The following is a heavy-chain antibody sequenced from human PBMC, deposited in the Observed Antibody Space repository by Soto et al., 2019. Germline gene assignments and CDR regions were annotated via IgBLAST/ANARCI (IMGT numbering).Heavy chain of an antibody. CDR1: GYTFTSYG. V-gene: IGHV1-18*01. CDR2: ISAYNGNT. D-gene: IGHD6-6*01. Sequence: QVQLVQSGSEVKKPGASVKVSCKASGYTFTSYGITWMRQAPGQGPEWMGWISAYNGNTHHAQKVQGRVTLTTDTSTTTAYMELRSLRSDDTAVYYCARSSYSSSPDYYYGMDVRGQGTTVTVSS. J-gene: IGHJ6*02. CDR3: ARSSYSSSPDYYYGMDV.